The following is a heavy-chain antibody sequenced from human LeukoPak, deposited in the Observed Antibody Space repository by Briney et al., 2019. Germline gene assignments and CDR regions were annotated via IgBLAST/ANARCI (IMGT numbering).Heavy chain of an antibody. CDR2: ILYSGST. J-gene: IGHJ4*02. CDR3: ARRRGWKQQLVYFDY. Sequence: SETLSLTCTVSGGSISSYYWSWIRQPPGKGLEWIGYILYSGSTNYNPSLKSRVTISVDTSKNQFSLKLTSVTAADTAVYYCARRRGWKQQLVYFDYWGQGTLATVSS. V-gene: IGHV4-59*08. D-gene: IGHD6-13*01. CDR1: GGSISSYY.